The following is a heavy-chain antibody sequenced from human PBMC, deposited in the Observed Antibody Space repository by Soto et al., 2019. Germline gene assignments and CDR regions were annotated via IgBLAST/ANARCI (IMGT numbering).Heavy chain of an antibody. CDR2: ISGSGGST. J-gene: IGHJ4*02. D-gene: IGHD2-2*01. CDR1: GFTFSSYA. Sequence: GESLKISCAASGFTFSSYAMSWVRQAPGKGLEWVSAISGSGGSTYYADSVKGRFTIARDNSKTTLYLQMKSLRAEDTAVYYCAKAIIGYCSSTSCPVHFDYWGQGTLVTVSS. CDR3: AKAIIGYCSSTSCPVHFDY. V-gene: IGHV3-23*01.